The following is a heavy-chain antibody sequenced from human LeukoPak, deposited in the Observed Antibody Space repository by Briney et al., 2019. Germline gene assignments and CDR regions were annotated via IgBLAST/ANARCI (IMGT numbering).Heavy chain of an antibody. J-gene: IGHJ4*02. V-gene: IGHV3-48*03. CDR1: GFAFSSYE. CDR3: ARERIYGDYFDY. Sequence: GGSLRLSCAASGFAFSSYEFNWVRQVPGKGLEWVSYISSSGNTIYYADSVKGRFTVSRDNAKNSLFLQMNGLRAEDTAIYYCARERIYGDYFDYWGQGALVTVSS. D-gene: IGHD4-17*01. CDR2: ISSSGNTI.